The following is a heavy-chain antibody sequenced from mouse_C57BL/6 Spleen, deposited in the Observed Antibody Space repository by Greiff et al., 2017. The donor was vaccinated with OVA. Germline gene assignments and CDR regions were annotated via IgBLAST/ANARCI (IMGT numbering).Heavy chain of an antibody. V-gene: IGHV1-55*01. CDR2: IYPGSGST. J-gene: IGHJ3*01. CDR1: GYTFTSYW. CDR3: ARGGLLEAY. Sequence: VQLQQPGAELVKPGASVKMSCKASGYTFTSYWMTWVKQRPGQVLEWIGDIYPGSGSTNYNEKFKSKATLTVDKSSSTAYMQLSSLTSEDSAVYYCARGGLLEAYWGQGTPVTVSA. D-gene: IGHD2-1*01.